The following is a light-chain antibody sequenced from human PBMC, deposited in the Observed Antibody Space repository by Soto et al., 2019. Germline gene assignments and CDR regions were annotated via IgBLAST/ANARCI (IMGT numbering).Light chain of an antibody. J-gene: IGKJ5*01. CDR1: QSVSSY. CDR3: QQRSNWPIT. Sequence: EIVLTQCPSTLSLSPGERATLSCRASQSVSSYFGWYQQKPGQAPRLLSYHASNGATGIQARFSGSGSGTDFTLTISSLGPEDLAVYYCQQRSNWPITFGQGTRLEI. CDR2: HAS. V-gene: IGKV3-11*01.